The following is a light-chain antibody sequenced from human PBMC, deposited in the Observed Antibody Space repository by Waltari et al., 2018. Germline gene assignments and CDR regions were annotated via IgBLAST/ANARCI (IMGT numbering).Light chain of an antibody. Sequence: QSALTQPASLSGSPGPSITLPCTGNGSGIDDSDFASWYQHHPGKAPRVIIYDVTNRPSGISDRFSASKSANTASLTISGLQPEDEGDYYCTSQTLDGVVLFGGGTQVTVL. CDR3: TSQTLDGVVL. CDR1: GSGIDDSDF. V-gene: IGLV2-14*03. J-gene: IGLJ3*02. CDR2: DVT.